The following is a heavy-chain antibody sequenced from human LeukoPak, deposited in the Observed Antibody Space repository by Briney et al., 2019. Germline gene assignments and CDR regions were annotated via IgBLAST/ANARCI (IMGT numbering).Heavy chain of an antibody. V-gene: IGHV3-7*03. CDR2: INHNGNVN. Sequence: GGSLRLSCAASGFTFSSYWMNWAREAPGKGLEWVASINHNGNVNYYVDSVKGRFTISRDNAKNSLYLQMSNLRAEDTAVYFCARGGGLDVWGQGATVTVSS. D-gene: IGHD3-16*01. J-gene: IGHJ6*02. CDR1: GFTFSSYW. CDR3: ARGGGLDV.